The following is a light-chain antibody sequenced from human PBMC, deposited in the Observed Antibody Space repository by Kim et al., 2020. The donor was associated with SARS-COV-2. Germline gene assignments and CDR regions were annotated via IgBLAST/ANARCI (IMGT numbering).Light chain of an antibody. CDR2: ATS. Sequence: DIQMTQSPSSLSASVGDRVTITCRASQSISRNLNWYQQKPGKAPKLLIYATSSLQSGDPSRFSGSGSGTDFTLTISSLQPEDFAIYYCQQSYSTPQLTFGGGTKVDIK. CDR3: QQSYSTPQLT. J-gene: IGKJ4*01. CDR1: QSISRN. V-gene: IGKV1-39*01.